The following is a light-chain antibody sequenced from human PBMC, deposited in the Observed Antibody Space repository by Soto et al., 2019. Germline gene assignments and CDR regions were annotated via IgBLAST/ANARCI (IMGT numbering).Light chain of an antibody. CDR1: QNINNN. CDR3: QQYESGPPVT. CDR2: SAS. J-gene: IGKJ2*01. Sequence: VMTQSPGTVSLSAGETASLSSRASQNINNNLAWYQQKPGQAPRLLIYSASTRATDVPARFSGSGSGTDFTLTISNLQSEDFAVYYCQQYESGPPVTFGQGTKVDIK. V-gene: IGKV3-15*01.